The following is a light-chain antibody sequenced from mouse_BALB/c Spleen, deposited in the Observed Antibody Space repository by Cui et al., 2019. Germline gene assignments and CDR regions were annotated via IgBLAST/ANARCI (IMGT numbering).Light chain of an antibody. Sequence: QIVLSHSPAILSASPVEKVTITGSASTSVTDMPWYQQKPGCSPKPWIYATSNRASGVPARFSGSGSGTSYSLTISRVEAEDAATYYCHQWSSNPLTFGAGTKLELK. CDR3: HQWSSNPLT. J-gene: IGKJ5*01. CDR2: ATS. CDR1: TSVTD. V-gene: IGKV4-72*01.